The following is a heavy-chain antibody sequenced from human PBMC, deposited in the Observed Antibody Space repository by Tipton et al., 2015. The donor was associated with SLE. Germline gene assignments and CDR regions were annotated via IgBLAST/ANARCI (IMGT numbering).Heavy chain of an antibody. J-gene: IGHJ6*02. D-gene: IGHD2-15*01. Sequence: TLSLTCTVSGASITNYHWIWIRQSPGKGLEWIGYIYRGGGATYNPSLKRRLTMSIDVSKNHFSLNLSSVTAADTAVYFCARRGVLAGDYYYYYYGMDVWGQGTTVTVSS. CDR3: ARRGVLAGDYYYYYYGMDV. V-gene: IGHV4-59*08. CDR1: GASITNYH. CDR2: IYRGGGA.